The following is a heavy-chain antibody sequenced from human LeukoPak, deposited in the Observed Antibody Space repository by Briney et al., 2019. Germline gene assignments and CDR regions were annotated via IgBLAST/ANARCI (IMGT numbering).Heavy chain of an antibody. CDR2: ISAYNGNT. V-gene: IGHV1-18*01. CDR3: ARWYGDFVTPYYYYYYMDV. CDR1: GYTFTSYG. D-gene: IGHD4-17*01. J-gene: IGHJ6*03. Sequence: ASVKVSCKASGYTFTSYGISWVRQAPGHGLEWMGWISAYNGNTNYAQKLQGRVTMTTDTSTGTAYMELRSLRSDDTAVYYCARWYGDFVTPYYYYYYMDVWGKGTTVTVSS.